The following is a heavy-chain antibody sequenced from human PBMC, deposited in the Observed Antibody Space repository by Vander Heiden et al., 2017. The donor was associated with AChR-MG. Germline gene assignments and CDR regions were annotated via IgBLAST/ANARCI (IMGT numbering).Heavy chain of an antibody. Sequence: EVQLVQSGPEVKNPGESLKISCRFSGYIFTSFRTGWVRQMPGKGLEWVGLIYPGDSQTRYNPAFQGQVTISADKSTSTAFLQFSSLKASDSGVYYCARRGNYGDYRVHDPWGQGTLVTVSS. CDR2: IYPGDSQT. D-gene: IGHD4-17*01. V-gene: IGHV5-51*03. CDR1: GYIFTSFR. J-gene: IGHJ5*02. CDR3: ARRGNYGDYRVHDP.